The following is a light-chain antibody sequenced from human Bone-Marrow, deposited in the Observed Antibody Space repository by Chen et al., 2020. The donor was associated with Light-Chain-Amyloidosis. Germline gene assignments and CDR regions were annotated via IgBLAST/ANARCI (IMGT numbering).Light chain of an antibody. V-gene: IGLV3-21*02. CDR3: QVWDRSRDRPV. CDR1: NIGSTS. J-gene: IGLJ3*02. CDR2: DDS. Sequence: SYVLTQPSSVSVAPGQTATIACGGNNIGSTSVHWYQQTPGQAPLLVVYDDSDRPSGIPERLSGSNSGNTATLTISWVEAGDEAGYYCQVWDRSRDRPVFGGGTKLTVL.